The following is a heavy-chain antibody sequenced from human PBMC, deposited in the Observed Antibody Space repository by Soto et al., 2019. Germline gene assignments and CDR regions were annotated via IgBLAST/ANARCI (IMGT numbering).Heavy chain of an antibody. Sequence: EVQLVESGGGLVQTGGSLRLSCAASGFTFSSYGMTWVRQAPGKGLEWVSYINSGSTSIDDADSVKGRFTISRDNAKNSLYLQMNRLTDEDTAVYYCARGRLSAAGYDYWGQGTLGTVSS. CDR2: INSGSTSI. V-gene: IGHV3-48*02. D-gene: IGHD2-2*01. CDR1: GFTFSSYG. J-gene: IGHJ4*02. CDR3: ARGRLSAAGYDY.